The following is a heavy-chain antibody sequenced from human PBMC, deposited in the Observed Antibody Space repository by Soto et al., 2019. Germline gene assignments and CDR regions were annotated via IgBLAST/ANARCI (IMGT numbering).Heavy chain of an antibody. V-gene: IGHV4-59*12. CDR2: IYYSGST. CDR1: GGSITSYY. D-gene: IGHD6-6*01. CDR3: ARASLEYSSSRLDY. Sequence: SSETPSLTCTVSGGSITSYYWSWIRQPPGKGLEWIGYIYYSGSTNYNPSLKSRVTISVDKSKNQFSLKLSSVTAADTAVYYCARASLEYSSSRLDYWGQGTLVTVSS. J-gene: IGHJ4*02.